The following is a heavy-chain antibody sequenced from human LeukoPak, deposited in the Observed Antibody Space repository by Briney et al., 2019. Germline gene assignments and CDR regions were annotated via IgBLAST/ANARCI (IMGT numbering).Heavy chain of an antibody. J-gene: IGHJ4*02. V-gene: IGHV4-34*01. Sequence: PSETLSLTCTVSGGSISGYYWSWIRQPPGKGLEWIGEINHSGSTNYNPSLKSRVTISVDTSKNQFSLKLSSVTAADTAVYYCARSGRITIFGVVMVFDYWGQGTLVTVSS. CDR2: INHSGST. CDR3: ARSGRITIFGVVMVFDY. CDR1: GGSISGYY. D-gene: IGHD3-3*01.